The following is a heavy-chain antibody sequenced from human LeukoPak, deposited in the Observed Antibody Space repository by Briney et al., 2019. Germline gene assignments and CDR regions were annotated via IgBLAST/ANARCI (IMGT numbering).Heavy chain of an antibody. V-gene: IGHV7-4-1*02. J-gene: IGHJ4*02. CDR1: GYSFSTHP. Sequence: GASVKVSCKASGYSFSTHPINWVRQAPGQGLEWMGWINTNTGSPTYAQGLTGRFVFSVDTSVSTAFLQINSLKAEDNALYYCVRGIDTTGYFNYWGQGTLVTVSS. D-gene: IGHD3-22*01. CDR2: INTNTGSP. CDR3: VRGIDTTGYFNY.